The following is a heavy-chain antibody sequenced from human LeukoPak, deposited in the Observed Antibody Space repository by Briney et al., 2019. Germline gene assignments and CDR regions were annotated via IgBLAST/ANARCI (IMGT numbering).Heavy chain of an antibody. CDR3: AREGTLVPAATSYYYYMDV. D-gene: IGHD2-2*01. V-gene: IGHV4-61*02. CDR1: GGSISSGSYY. J-gene: IGHJ6*03. Sequence: SETLSLTCTVSGGSISSGSYYWRWIRQPAGKGLEWIVRIYTSGSTNYNPSLKSRVTISVNTSKNQFSLKLSSVTAADTAVYYCAREGTLVPAATSYYYYMDVWGKGTTVTVSS. CDR2: IYTSGST.